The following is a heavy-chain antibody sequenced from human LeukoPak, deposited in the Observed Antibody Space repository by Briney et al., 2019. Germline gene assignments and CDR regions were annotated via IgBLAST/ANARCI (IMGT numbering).Heavy chain of an antibody. J-gene: IGHJ2*01. Sequence: PSETLSLTCTVSGGSISSYYWSWLRQPPGKGLEWLGHIYNTGSTNYNPSLKSRVTITVDMSKNQISLKLSSVTAADTAVYYCARDVGKYSAYFSYWYFDLWGRGTLVTVSS. CDR1: GGSISSYY. CDR3: ARDVGKYSAYFSYWYFDL. D-gene: IGHD5-12*01. V-gene: IGHV4-59*01. CDR2: IYNTGST.